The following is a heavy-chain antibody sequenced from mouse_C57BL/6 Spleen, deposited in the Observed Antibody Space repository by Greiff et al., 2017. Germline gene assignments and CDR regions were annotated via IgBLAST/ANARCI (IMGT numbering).Heavy chain of an antibody. D-gene: IGHD1-1*01. CDR1: GFNITNSY. J-gene: IGHJ4*01. V-gene: IGHV14-3*01. Sequence: EVQLQQSVAELVRPGASVKLSCTASGFNITNSYMHWVKQRPEQGLEWIGRIDPTNGDTKYAPKFQGKATITADTSSNTAYLKLSSLTSGDTASYYCAKDTTVPDYDVMDYGGKGTGVTVST. CDR2: IDPTNGDT. CDR3: AKDTTVPDYDVMDY.